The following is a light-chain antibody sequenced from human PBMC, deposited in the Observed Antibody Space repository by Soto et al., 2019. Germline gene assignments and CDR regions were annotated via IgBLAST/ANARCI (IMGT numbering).Light chain of an antibody. CDR3: QQYNTWTWT. CDR1: QSVSSY. CDR2: DAS. J-gene: IGKJ1*01. V-gene: IGKV3-11*01. Sequence: EIVLTQSPATLSFSPLDRAPLXCRASQSVSSYLAWYQQKPGQAPRLLIYDASNRATGIPARFSGSGSGTDFTLTISSLQSEDFAIYYCQQYNTWTWTFGQGTKVDIK.